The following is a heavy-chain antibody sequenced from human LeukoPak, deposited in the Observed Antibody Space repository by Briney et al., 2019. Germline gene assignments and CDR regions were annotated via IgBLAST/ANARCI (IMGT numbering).Heavy chain of an antibody. CDR2: IIPIFGTA. Sequence: ASVKVSCKASGGTFSSYAISWVRQAPGQGLEWMGGIIPIFGTANYAQKFQGRVTITADESTSTAYMELSSLRSEDTAVYYCARVDEAAAGTHNWFDPWGQGTLVTVSS. D-gene: IGHD6-13*01. CDR1: GGTFSSYA. V-gene: IGHV1-69*01. J-gene: IGHJ5*02. CDR3: ARVDEAAAGTHNWFDP.